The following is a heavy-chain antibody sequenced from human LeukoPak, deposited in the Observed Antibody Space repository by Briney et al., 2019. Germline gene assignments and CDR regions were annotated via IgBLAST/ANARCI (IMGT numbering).Heavy chain of an antibody. CDR1: GFTFSSYA. D-gene: IGHD6-19*01. CDR2: ISGSGGST. Sequence: GGSLRLSCAASGFTFSSYAMSWVRQAPGKGLEWVSAISGSGGSTYYADSVKGRFTISGDNSRNTLYLQMNSLRAEDTAVYYCAKEHSDWYGNWFDPWGQGTLVTVSS. J-gene: IGHJ5*02. V-gene: IGHV3-23*01. CDR3: AKEHSDWYGNWFDP.